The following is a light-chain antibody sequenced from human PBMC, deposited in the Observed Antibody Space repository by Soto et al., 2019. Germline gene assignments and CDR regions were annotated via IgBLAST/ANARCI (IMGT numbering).Light chain of an antibody. Sequence: DILTTQSPSSLSASVGDRVTITCRASQGISNYLAWYQQKPGKVPKLLIYAASTLQSGVPSRFSGSGSGTDFTLTISSLQPEDVATYYCQKYNSAPPLTFGGGTKVAIK. V-gene: IGKV1-27*01. CDR2: AAS. J-gene: IGKJ4*01. CDR3: QKYNSAPPLT. CDR1: QGISNY.